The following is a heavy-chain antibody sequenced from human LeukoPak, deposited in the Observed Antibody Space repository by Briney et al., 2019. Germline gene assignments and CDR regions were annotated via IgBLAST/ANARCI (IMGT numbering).Heavy chain of an antibody. V-gene: IGHV4-39*01. CDR1: GVSISSSNSY. CDR2: IYYSGNT. Sequence: SETLSLTCTVSGVSISSSNSYWGWIRQPPGKGLEWIGSIYYSGNTYYNASLKSQVSISIDTSKNQFSLKLTSVTAADTAVYYCAGQTGSGLFILPGGQGTLVTVSS. J-gene: IGHJ4*02. CDR3: AGQTGSGLFILP. D-gene: IGHD3/OR15-3a*01.